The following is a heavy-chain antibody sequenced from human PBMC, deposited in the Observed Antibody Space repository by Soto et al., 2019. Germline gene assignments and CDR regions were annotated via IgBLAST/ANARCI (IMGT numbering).Heavy chain of an antibody. V-gene: IGHV4-31*03. CDR2: IYYSGST. CDR3: ARDSRNGYSYFDY. D-gene: IGHD4-4*01. Sequence: PSETLSLTCTVSGGSISSGGYYWSWIRQHPGKGLEWIGYIYYSGSTYYNPSLKSRVTISVDTSKIQFSLKLSSVTAADTAVYYCARDSRNGYSYFDYWGQGTLVTVSS. J-gene: IGHJ4*02. CDR1: GGSISSGGYY.